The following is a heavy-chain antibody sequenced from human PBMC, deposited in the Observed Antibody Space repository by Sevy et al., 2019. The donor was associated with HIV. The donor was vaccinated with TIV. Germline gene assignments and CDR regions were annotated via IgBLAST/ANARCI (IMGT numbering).Heavy chain of an antibody. Sequence: ASVKVSWKVSGYTFTTYRIFWVREAPGQGLESMGWISPHNGDTDYAQKFQGRVTLITDKSTSTAYMELRGLRTDDTAVYFCARAYCSGGRCYSLAYWGQGTLVTVSS. J-gene: IGHJ4*02. CDR2: ISPHNGDT. CDR1: GYTFTTYR. D-gene: IGHD2-15*01. V-gene: IGHV1-18*01. CDR3: ARAYCSGGRCYSLAY.